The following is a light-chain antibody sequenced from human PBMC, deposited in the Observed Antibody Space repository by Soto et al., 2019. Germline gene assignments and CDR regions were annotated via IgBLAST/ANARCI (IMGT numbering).Light chain of an antibody. CDR1: SSDVGRYNY. Sequence: QSVLTQPASVSGSPGQSITISCTGTSSDVGRYNYVSWYQQHPGKVPKLMIYEVSNRPSGVSNRFSGSKSGNTASLTISGLQAEDEADYYCGAWDDRMTVYVFGSGTKVTVL. CDR2: EVS. CDR3: GAWDDRMTVYV. V-gene: IGLV2-14*01. J-gene: IGLJ1*01.